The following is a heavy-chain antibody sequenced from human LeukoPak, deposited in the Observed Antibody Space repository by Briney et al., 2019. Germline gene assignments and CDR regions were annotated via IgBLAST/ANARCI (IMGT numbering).Heavy chain of an antibody. Sequence: GASVKVSCKASGGTFSSYAISWVRQAPGQGLEWMGGIIPIFGTANYAQKFQGRVTITADESTSTAYMELSSLRSEDTAVYYCARVRYFDWLSPASAFDIWGQGTMVTVSS. CDR2: IIPIFGTA. CDR3: ARVRYFDWLSPASAFDI. CDR1: GGTFSSYA. V-gene: IGHV1-69*13. D-gene: IGHD3-9*01. J-gene: IGHJ3*02.